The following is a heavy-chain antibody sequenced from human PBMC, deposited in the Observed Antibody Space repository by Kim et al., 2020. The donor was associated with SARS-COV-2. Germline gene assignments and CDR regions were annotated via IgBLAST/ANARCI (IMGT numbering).Heavy chain of an antibody. J-gene: IGHJ4*02. CDR2: LSWNSGKI. V-gene: IGHV3-9*01. CDR1: GFTFDDYA. Sequence: GGSLRLSCAASGFTFDDYAMHWVRQTPGKGLEWVSGLSWNSGKIGYVDFVKGRFTISRDNGKNSLYLQMNSLRVEDTALYYCAKAGSSSPRGGDYFDHWGQGTLVTVSS. D-gene: IGHD6-13*01. CDR3: AKAGSSSPRGGDYFDH.